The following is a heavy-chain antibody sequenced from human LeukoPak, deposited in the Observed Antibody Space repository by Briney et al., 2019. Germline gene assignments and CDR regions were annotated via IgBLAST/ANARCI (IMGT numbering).Heavy chain of an antibody. Sequence: ASVKVSCKASGYTFTSYVISWVRQAPGQGLEWMGWISAYNGNTNYAQKLQGRVTMTTDTSTSTAYMELRSLRSDDTAVYYCARDDSSGWYVVTFDYWGQGTLVTVSS. CDR3: ARDDSSGWYVVTFDY. V-gene: IGHV1-18*01. CDR2: ISAYNGNT. D-gene: IGHD6-19*01. J-gene: IGHJ4*02. CDR1: GYTFTSYV.